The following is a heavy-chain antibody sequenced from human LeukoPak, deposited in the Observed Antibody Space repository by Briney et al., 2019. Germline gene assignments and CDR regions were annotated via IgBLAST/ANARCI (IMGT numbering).Heavy chain of an antibody. CDR3: ARGYYDFWSGYYTDFDY. D-gene: IGHD3-3*01. Sequence: PGGSLRLSCAASGFTFSSYSMNWVRQAPGKGLEWVSYISSSGSTIYYADSVKGRFTISRDNAKNSLYLQMNSLRAEDTAAYYCARGYYDFWSGYYTDFDYWGQGTLVTVSS. CDR2: ISSSGSTI. CDR1: GFTFSSYS. J-gene: IGHJ4*02. V-gene: IGHV3-48*01.